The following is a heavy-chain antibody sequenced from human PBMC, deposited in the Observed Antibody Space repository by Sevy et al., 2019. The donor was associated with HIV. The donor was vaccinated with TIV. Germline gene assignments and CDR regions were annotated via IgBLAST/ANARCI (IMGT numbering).Heavy chain of an antibody. CDR3: ARQLSYYDSLTGSQRGYWLDT. J-gene: IGHJ5*01. Sequence: SETLSLTCTVSGGSISSSSQFWAWIRQSPGKGLEWIGNVYNSGTTEHNPSLKSRITISVDTSKNKFSLKLTSVTAADTAVYYCARQLSYYDSLTGSQRGYWLDTWGHGNLVTVSS. CDR1: GGSISSSSQF. D-gene: IGHD3-9*01. CDR2: VYNSGTT. V-gene: IGHV4-39*01.